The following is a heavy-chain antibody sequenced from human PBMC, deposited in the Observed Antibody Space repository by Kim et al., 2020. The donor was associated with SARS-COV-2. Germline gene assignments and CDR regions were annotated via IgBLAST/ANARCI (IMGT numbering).Heavy chain of an antibody. Sequence: SETLSLTCTVSGGSISSSSYYWGWIRQPPGKGLEWIGSIYYSGSTYYNPSLKSRVTISVDTSKNQFSLKLSSVTAADTAVYYCARYSSSSDFDYWGQGTL. CDR1: GGSISSSSYY. J-gene: IGHJ4*02. CDR3: ARYSSSSDFDY. V-gene: IGHV4-39*07. CDR2: IYYSGST. D-gene: IGHD6-6*01.